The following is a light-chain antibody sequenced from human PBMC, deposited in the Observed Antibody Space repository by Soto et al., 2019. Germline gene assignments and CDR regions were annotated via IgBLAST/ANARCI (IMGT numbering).Light chain of an antibody. Sequence: QSALTQPASVSGSPGQSITISCTGTRLDVGGYNYVSWYQQHPGKAPKLIIYEVTNRPSGVSDRFSGSKSGNTASLTISGLQAEDEADYYCSSYTSSSTQVFGTGTKLTVL. J-gene: IGLJ1*01. CDR3: SSYTSSSTQV. CDR2: EVT. V-gene: IGLV2-14*03. CDR1: RLDVGGYNY.